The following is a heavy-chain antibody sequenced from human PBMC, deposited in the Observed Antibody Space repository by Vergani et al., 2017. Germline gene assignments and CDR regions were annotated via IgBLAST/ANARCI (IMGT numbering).Heavy chain of an antibody. CDR2: ISGTGGFT. Sequence: EVRLLESGGDLLQSGESLKISCAASGFSFKDYAMSWVRQAPGKGLEWVSGISGTGGFTFYADPVKGRFTISRDNYKNTLYLQMSSLRADDTAVYYCAKSASVSMSLPNWFESWGQGTHVTVS. V-gene: IGHV3-23*01. CDR1: GFSFKDYA. J-gene: IGHJ5*01. CDR3: AKSASVSMSLPNWFES.